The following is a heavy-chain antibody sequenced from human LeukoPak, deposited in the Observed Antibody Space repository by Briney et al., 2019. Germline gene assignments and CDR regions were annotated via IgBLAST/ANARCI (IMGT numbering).Heavy chain of an antibody. Sequence: GGSLRLSCAASGFTFSDYSMTWIRQAPGKGLEWVSSISGSGSTTYYADFVKGRFTISRDNAKNSLYLQMNSLRAEDTAVYYCAKSPPDGCFDYWGQGTLVTVSS. CDR3: AKSPPDGCFDY. CDR2: ISGSGSTT. CDR1: GFTFSDYS. J-gene: IGHJ4*02. D-gene: IGHD5-24*01. V-gene: IGHV3-11*04.